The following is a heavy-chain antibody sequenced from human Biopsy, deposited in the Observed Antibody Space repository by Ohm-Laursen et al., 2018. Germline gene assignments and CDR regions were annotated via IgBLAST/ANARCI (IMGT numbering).Heavy chain of an antibody. J-gene: IGHJ5*02. CDR2: VMPFFGTA. D-gene: IGHD3-22*01. Sequence: SSVRVSCKASGGTFSSYTFAWVRQAPGQRPEWMGDVMPFFGTAQYAPKLQGRVSMTADKTTYTAYMELTSLTSEDTAVYFCARHYYDTSGYNWFDPWGQGTLVTVSS. CDR3: ARHYYDTSGYNWFDP. V-gene: IGHV1-69*06. CDR1: GGTFSSYT.